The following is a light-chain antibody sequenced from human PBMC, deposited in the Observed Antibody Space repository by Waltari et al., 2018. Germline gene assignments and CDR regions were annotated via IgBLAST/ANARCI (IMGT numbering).Light chain of an antibody. CDR3: SSFTGTIWV. CDR1: SSDIDFDDY. CDR2: GVT. J-gene: IGLJ3*02. Sequence: QSALTQPASVSGSPGQSITISCTGSSSDIDFDDYVSWYQHLPGKAPKLMIDGVTNRPSGISNRFSGSKSNNAASLTISGLQADDEAEYYCSSFTGTIWVFGGGTKLTVL. V-gene: IGLV2-14*01.